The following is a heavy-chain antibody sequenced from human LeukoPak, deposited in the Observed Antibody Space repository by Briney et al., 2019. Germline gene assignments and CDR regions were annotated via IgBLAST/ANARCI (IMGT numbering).Heavy chain of an antibody. Sequence: GGSLRLSCAASGFTFSSYSMNWVRQAPGKGLEWVSSISSSSSYIYYADSVKGRFTISRDNAKNSLYLQMNSLRAEDTAVYYCARLAAAGLVDYWGQGTLVTVSS. CDR3: ARLAAAGLVDY. CDR1: GFTFSSYS. D-gene: IGHD6-13*01. V-gene: IGHV3-21*01. J-gene: IGHJ4*02. CDR2: ISSSSSYI.